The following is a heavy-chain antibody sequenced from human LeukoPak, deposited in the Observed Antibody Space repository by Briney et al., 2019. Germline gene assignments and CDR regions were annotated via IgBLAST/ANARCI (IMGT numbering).Heavy chain of an antibody. D-gene: IGHD6-25*01. CDR2: INTNTGNP. J-gene: IGHJ5*02. CDR3: ARVAFHIAAAVVGLLDP. Sequence: GASVKVSCKASGYTFTSYAMNWVRQAPGQGLEWMGWINTNTGNPTYAQGFTGRFVFSLDTSVSTAYLQISSLKAEDTAVYYCARVAFHIAAAVVGLLDPRGQGTLVTVSS. CDR1: GYTFTSYA. V-gene: IGHV7-4-1*02.